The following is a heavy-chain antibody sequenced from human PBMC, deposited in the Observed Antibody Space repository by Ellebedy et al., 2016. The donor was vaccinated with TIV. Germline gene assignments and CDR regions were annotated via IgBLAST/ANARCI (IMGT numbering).Heavy chain of an antibody. CDR1: GFTVSNNQ. CDR3: STAPSGVVDY. V-gene: IGHV3-66*01. CDR2: IYSGGST. D-gene: IGHD2-21*01. J-gene: IGHJ4*02. Sequence: GESLKISCAASGFTVSNNQMSWVRQAPGKGLDWVSIIYSGGSTYYADSVKGRFTISRDSSKNTLSLQINTLRAEDTAVYYCSTAPSGVVDYWGQGTLVTVSS.